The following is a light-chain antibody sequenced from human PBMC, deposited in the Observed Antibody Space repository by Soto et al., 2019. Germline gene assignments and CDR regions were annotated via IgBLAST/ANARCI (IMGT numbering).Light chain of an antibody. CDR2: AAS. J-gene: IGKJ2*01. CDR1: QGISND. V-gene: IGKV1-6*01. CDR3: RQDYNYPKYT. Sequence: IQMTQSPSSLSASVGDRVTITCRASQGISNDLGWYQQKPGKAPKLLIYAASSLQSGVPSRFSGSGSGTELTLTIISLLPPDFAAYYCRQDYNYPKYTFGQGTKLEIK.